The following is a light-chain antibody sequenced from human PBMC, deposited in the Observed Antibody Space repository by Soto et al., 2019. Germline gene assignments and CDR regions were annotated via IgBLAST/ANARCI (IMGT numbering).Light chain of an antibody. CDR3: NSYTPTSPRKLV. CDR1: SSDVGGYNY. Sequence: QSELTQLASVSGSPGQSITITCNGTSSDVGGYNYVSWYQHHPGKAPKLMIYDVSNRPSGVSNRLSGPKSGNTASLTISGLQPEDEADYYCNSYTPTSPRKLVFGPVTKLHVL. J-gene: IGLJ1*01. V-gene: IGLV2-14*03. CDR2: DVS.